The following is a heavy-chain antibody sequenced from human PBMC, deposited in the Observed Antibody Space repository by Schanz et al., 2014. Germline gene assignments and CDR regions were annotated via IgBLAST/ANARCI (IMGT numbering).Heavy chain of an antibody. CDR3: ATMWGYCTATACQILEVLDV. CDR1: GYTFSDYG. Sequence: QVQLVQSGAEVKKPGASVKVSCKTSGYTFSDYGITWVRQAPGQGLEWVGWISPYTGNTHYFDKMEGRVTMTTDTSTSTAYMELRSLRTDGTAMYYCATMWGYCTATACQILEVLDVWGQGTMVTVSS. V-gene: IGHV1-18*01. CDR2: ISPYTGNT. J-gene: IGHJ3*01. D-gene: IGHD2-8*02.